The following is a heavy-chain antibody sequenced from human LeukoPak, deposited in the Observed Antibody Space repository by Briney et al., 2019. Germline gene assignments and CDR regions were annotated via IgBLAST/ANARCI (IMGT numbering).Heavy chain of an antibody. CDR3: ARYYPLLGYCSGGSCYLNY. J-gene: IGHJ4*02. D-gene: IGHD2-15*01. V-gene: IGHV1-2*02. CDR2: INPNHGDT. Sequence: ASVKVSYKASGYTFTGYYMHWVRQAPGQGLEWMGWINPNHGDTNYAQKFQDRVSMTRDTSISTAYMHLSRLRSADTAVYYCARYYPLLGYCSGGSCYLNYWGQGTLVTVSS. CDR1: GYTFTGYY.